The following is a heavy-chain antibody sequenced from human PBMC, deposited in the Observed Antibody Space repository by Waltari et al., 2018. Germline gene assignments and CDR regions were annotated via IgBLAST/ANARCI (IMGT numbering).Heavy chain of an antibody. J-gene: IGHJ4*02. CDR2: IYYSGGT. CDR3: ARASGVAANDY. D-gene: IGHD6-13*01. CDR1: GGSISSGDYY. Sequence: QVRLQESGPGLVKPSQTLSLTCTVSGGSISSGDYYWSWIRPPPGKGLAWFGYIYYSGGTYYNPSLKRRVTISVDTSKNQFSLKLSSVTAADTAVYYCARASGVAANDYWGQGTLVTVSS. V-gene: IGHV4-30-4*08.